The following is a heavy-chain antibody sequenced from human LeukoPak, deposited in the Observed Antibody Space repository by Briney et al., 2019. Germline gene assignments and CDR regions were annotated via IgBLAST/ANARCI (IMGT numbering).Heavy chain of an antibody. CDR2: IWYDGSNK. CDR1: GFTFRSYG. Sequence: GGSLRLSCAASGFTFRSYGMHWVRQAPGKGLEWVAVIWYDGSNKYYADSVKGRFTISRDNSKNTLYLQMNSLRAEDTAVYYCARGKIGYYYGDYDGYWGQGTLVTVSS. J-gene: IGHJ4*02. V-gene: IGHV3-33*01. D-gene: IGHD4-17*01. CDR3: ARGKIGYYYGDYDGY.